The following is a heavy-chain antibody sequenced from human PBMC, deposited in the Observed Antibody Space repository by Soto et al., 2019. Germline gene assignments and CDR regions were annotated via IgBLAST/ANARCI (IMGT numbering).Heavy chain of an antibody. CDR3: ARGQYSSGGGYFDY. Sequence: EVQLVESGGGLVQPGGSLRLSCAASGFTFSSYEMNWVRQAPGKGLEWVSYISSSGSTIYYADSVKGRFTISRDNAKNSMYVQMNSLRAGDTAVYYCARGQYSSGGGYFDYWGQETLVTVSS. J-gene: IGHJ4*02. CDR1: GFTFSSYE. CDR2: ISSSGSTI. D-gene: IGHD6-19*01. V-gene: IGHV3-48*03.